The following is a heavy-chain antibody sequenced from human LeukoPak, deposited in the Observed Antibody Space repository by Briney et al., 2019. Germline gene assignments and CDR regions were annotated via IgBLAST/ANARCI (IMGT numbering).Heavy chain of an antibody. CDR3: ARDTVVPAAFDY. CDR1: GFTFSSYG. V-gene: IGHV3-21*01. J-gene: IGHJ4*02. CDR2: ISSSSSYI. Sequence: GGSLRLSCAASGFTFSSYGMHWVRQAPGKGLEWVSSISSSSSYIYYADSVKGRFTISRDNAKTSLYLQMNSLRAEDTAVYYCARDTVVPAAFDYWGQGTLVTVSS. D-gene: IGHD2-2*01.